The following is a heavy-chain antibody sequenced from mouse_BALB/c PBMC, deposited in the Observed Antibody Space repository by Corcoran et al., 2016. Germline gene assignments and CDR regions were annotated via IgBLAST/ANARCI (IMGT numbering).Heavy chain of an antibody. V-gene: IGHV1-84*02. D-gene: IGHD1-2*01. CDR3: ASLLRHGGY. CDR2: IYPGSGNT. J-gene: IGHJ2*01. Sequence: QIQLQQSGPELVKPVASVKISCKASGYTFTDYYISWVKQKPGQGLEWIGWIYPGSGNTKYNEKFKGKATLTVDTSSSTAYMQLSSLTAEDTAVYFCASLLRHGGYWGQGTTLTVSS. CDR1: GYTFTDYY.